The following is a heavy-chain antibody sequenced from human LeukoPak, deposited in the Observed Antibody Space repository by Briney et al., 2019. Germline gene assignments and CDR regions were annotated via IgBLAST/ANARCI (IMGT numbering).Heavy chain of an antibody. D-gene: IGHD2-2*03. V-gene: IGHV3-74*01. CDR1: GFTLSSYY. CDR2: IKSDGSVT. J-gene: IGHJ5*02. CDR3: ARDWIDRGTFDP. Sequence: PGGSLRLSCAASGFTLSSYYMHWVRHAPGKGLVWVSRIKSDGSVTGYADSVKGRFAISRDNAKNTMYLQMDSLRAEDTAVYYCARDWIDRGTFDPWGEGTLVTVSS.